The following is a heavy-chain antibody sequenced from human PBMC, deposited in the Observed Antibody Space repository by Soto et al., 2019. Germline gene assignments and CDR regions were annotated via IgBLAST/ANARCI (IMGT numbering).Heavy chain of an antibody. V-gene: IGHV4-39*01. CDR1: GGSISSSSYY. Sequence: QLQLQESGPGLVKPSETLSLTCTVSGGSISSSSYYWGWIRQPPGKGLEWIGRIYYSGSTYYNPSLKSRVTISADTSKNQFSLKLSSVTAADTAVYYCARHPLSPLGQQLGYWGQGTLVTVSS. D-gene: IGHD6-13*01. J-gene: IGHJ4*02. CDR2: IYYSGST. CDR3: ARHPLSPLGQQLGY.